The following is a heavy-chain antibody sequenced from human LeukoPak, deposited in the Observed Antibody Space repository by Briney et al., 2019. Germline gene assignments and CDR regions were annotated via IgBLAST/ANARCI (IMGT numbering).Heavy chain of an antibody. Sequence: GGSLRLSCAASGFIFSDYGINWVRQAPGKGLEWVSVIYSGDSTYYADSVMGRFTISRDNSKNTLYLQMNSLRAEDTAVYYCASPNWGLHGMDVWGQGTTVTVSS. V-gene: IGHV3-66*01. D-gene: IGHD7-27*01. J-gene: IGHJ6*02. CDR3: ASPNWGLHGMDV. CDR2: IYSGDST. CDR1: GFIFSDYG.